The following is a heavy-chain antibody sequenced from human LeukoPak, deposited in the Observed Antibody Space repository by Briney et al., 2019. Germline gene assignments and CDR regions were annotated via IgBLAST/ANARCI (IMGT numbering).Heavy chain of an antibody. CDR1: GFTFSRNG. Sequence: QPGGSLRLSCAASGFTFSRNGMHWVRQAPGKGLEWVALIWYDGSKTYYADSVKGRFTISRDNSKNILYLQVNSLRGEDTAVYYCARVTGPSATMDYWGQGTLVTVSS. CDR2: IWYDGSKT. D-gene: IGHD3-9*01. V-gene: IGHV3-33*01. CDR3: ARVTGPSATMDY. J-gene: IGHJ4*02.